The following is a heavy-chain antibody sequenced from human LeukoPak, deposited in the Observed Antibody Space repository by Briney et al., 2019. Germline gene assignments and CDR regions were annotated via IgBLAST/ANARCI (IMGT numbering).Heavy chain of an antibody. V-gene: IGHV1-8*03. Sequence: ASVKVSCKASGYTFTSFDINWVRQATGQGLEWMGWMNPNSGNTGYAQKFQGRVTITRNTSISTAYMELSSLRSEDTAVYYCARVIRNDFWSGPLLYYYYYMDVWGKGTTVTVSS. CDR3: ARVIRNDFWSGPLLYYYYYMDV. J-gene: IGHJ6*03. CDR2: MNPNSGNT. CDR1: GYTFTSFD. D-gene: IGHD3-3*01.